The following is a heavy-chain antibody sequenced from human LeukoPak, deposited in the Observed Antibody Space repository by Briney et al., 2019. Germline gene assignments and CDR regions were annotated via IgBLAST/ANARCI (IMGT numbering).Heavy chain of an antibody. CDR3: ASKSSDHGGLRFDY. D-gene: IGHD4-23*01. Sequence: SETLSLTCTISGGSTNTYYWSWIRQPPGKGLEWIRYIYYIGSTNYSPSLKSRATISVDTSKNQFSLKLSSVTAADTAVYYCASKSSDHGGLRFDYWGQGALVTVSS. CDR2: IYYIGST. J-gene: IGHJ4*02. V-gene: IGHV4-59*01. CDR1: GGSTNTYY.